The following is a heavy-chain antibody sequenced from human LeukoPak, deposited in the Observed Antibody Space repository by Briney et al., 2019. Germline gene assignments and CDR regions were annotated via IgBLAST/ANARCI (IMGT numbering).Heavy chain of an antibody. CDR2: INHSGST. CDR1: GGSFSGYY. J-gene: IGHJ3*02. CDR3: ARHPMIVLWVAAFDI. V-gene: IGHV4-34*01. D-gene: IGHD3-22*01. Sequence: KPSETLSLTCAVYGGSFSGYYWSWIRQPPGKGLEWIGEINHSGSTNYNPSLKSRVTISVDTSKNQFSLKLSSVTAADTAVYYCARHPMIVLWVAAFDIWGQGTMVTVSS.